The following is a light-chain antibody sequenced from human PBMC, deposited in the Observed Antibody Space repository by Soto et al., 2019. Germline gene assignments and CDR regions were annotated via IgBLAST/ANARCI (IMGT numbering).Light chain of an antibody. V-gene: IGKV1-5*03. J-gene: IGKJ2*01. CDR2: KAS. CDR3: QQDDRVPYT. Sequence: DIHMTQSPSTLSASVGDTVTITCRASQSLSYWLAWYQQKPGQAPKLLIHKASTLESGVPSRFSGSGSGTEFTLTISSLQPDDFATFYCQQDDRVPYTFGQGTKREIK. CDR1: QSLSYW.